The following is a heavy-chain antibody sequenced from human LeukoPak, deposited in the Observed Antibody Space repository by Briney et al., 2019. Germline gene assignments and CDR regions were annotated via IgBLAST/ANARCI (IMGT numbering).Heavy chain of an antibody. CDR1: GYTFTGYY. Sequence: ASVKVSCKASGYTFTGYYMHWVRQAPGQGLEWMGRINPNSGGTNYAQKFQGRVTMTRDTSISTAYMELSRLRSDDTAVYYCAGGYCGGGCSFSSLDFWGQGTLVTVSS. V-gene: IGHV1-2*06. D-gene: IGHD2-21*01. J-gene: IGHJ4*02. CDR3: AGGYCGGGCSFSSLDF. CDR2: INPNSGGT.